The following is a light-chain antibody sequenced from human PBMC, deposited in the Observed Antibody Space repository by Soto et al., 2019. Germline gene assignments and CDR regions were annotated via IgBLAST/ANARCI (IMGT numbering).Light chain of an antibody. Sequence: EIVLTQSPATLSLSPGERATLSCRASQSVSSYLAWYRQKPGQAPRLLIYDASNRATGIPARFSGSGSGTDFPLTISSLEPEDFAVDYCQQRSNWPTFGGGTKVEIK. CDR2: DAS. CDR1: QSVSSY. V-gene: IGKV3-11*01. CDR3: QQRSNWPT. J-gene: IGKJ4*01.